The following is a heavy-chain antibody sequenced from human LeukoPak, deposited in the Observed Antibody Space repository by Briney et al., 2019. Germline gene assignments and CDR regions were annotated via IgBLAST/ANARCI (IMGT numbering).Heavy chain of an antibody. V-gene: IGHV3-30*18. D-gene: IGHD1-26*01. CDR3: AKDLEGGQLRGPYDY. Sequence: PGGSLRLSCAASGFTFSSYGMHWVRQAPGKGLEWVAVISYDGSNKYYADSVKGRFTISRDNSKNTLYLQMNSLRAEDTAVYYCAKDLEGGQLRGPYDYWGQGTLVTVSS. CDR2: ISYDGSNK. J-gene: IGHJ4*02. CDR1: GFTFSSYG.